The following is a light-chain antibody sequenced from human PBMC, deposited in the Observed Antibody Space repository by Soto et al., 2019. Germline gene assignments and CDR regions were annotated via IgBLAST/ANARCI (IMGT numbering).Light chain of an antibody. V-gene: IGLV2-14*01. CDR3: SSYTSSSTYV. Sequence: QSALTQPASLSGSPVQSITISCTGTSSDVGGYNSVSWYQQHQGKAPKLMIYEVSNRPSGVSNRFSGSKSGNTASLTISGLQAEDEADYYCSSYTSSSTYVFGTGTKLTVL. J-gene: IGLJ1*01. CDR1: SSDVGGYNS. CDR2: EVS.